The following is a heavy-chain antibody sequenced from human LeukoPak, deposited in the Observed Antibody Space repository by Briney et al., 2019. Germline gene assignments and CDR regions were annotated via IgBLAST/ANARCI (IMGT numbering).Heavy chain of an antibody. Sequence: PGGSLRLSCAASGFTFSDYYMSWIRQAPGKGLEWVSYISSSGSTIYYADSVKGRFTISRDNSKYTLFLQMNSLRAEDTAVYYCARDPNGDYIGAFDMWGPGTMVTVSS. J-gene: IGHJ3*02. CDR3: ARDPNGDYIGAFDM. V-gene: IGHV3-11*01. CDR2: ISSSGSTI. D-gene: IGHD4-17*01. CDR1: GFTFSDYY.